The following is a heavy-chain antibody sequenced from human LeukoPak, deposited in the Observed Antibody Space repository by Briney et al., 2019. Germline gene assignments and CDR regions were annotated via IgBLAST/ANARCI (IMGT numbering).Heavy chain of an antibody. CDR3: AKDDRHDSSGFY. D-gene: IGHD3-22*01. Sequence: TGGSLRLSCAASGFTFSSYGMHWVRQALGKGLEWVAFIRYDGSNKYYADSVKGRFTISRDNSKNTLYLQMNSLRAEDTAVYYCAKDDRHDSSGFYWGQGTLVTVSS. CDR2: IRYDGSNK. V-gene: IGHV3-30*02. J-gene: IGHJ4*02. CDR1: GFTFSSYG.